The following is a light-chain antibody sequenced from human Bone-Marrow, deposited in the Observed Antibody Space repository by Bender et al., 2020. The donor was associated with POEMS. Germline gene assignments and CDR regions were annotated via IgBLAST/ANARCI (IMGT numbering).Light chain of an antibody. J-gene: IGLJ3*02. CDR2: SNI. CDR3: QSYDSSLGGWV. CDR1: NSNLGANFG. V-gene: IGLV1-40*01. Sequence: QSVLAQPPSVSGAPGQTVTISCTGTNSNLGANFGVHWFQHLPGTAPKLLIYSNIHRSSGVPDRFSGSKSGTSASLTITGLRAEDEADYYCQSYDSSLGGWVFGGGTKLTVL.